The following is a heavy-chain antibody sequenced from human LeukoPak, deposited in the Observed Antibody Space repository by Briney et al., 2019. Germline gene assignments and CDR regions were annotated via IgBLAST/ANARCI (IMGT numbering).Heavy chain of an antibody. CDR2: INPSGGST. V-gene: IGHV1-46*01. D-gene: IGHD3-22*01. CDR1: GYTFTSCY. CDR3: ARDLRVSRHITMIVVGY. Sequence: ASVKVSCKASGYTFTSCYMHWVRQAPGQGLEWMGIINPSGGSTSYAQKFQGRVTMTRDTSTSTVYMELSSLRSEDTAVYYCARDLRVSRHITMIVVGYWGQGTLVTVSS. J-gene: IGHJ4*02.